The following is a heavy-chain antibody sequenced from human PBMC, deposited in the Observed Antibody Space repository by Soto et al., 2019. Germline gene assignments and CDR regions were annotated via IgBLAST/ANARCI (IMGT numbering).Heavy chain of an antibody. Sequence: SLKISCKGSGYSFTSYWIGWVRQMPGKGLEWMGIIYPGDSDTRYSPSFQGQVTISADKSISTAYLQWSSLKASDTAMYYCARIGIAVASAYYYYGMDVWGQGTTVTVSS. CDR2: IYPGDSDT. V-gene: IGHV5-51*01. CDR3: ARIGIAVASAYYYYGMDV. D-gene: IGHD6-19*01. J-gene: IGHJ6*02. CDR1: GYSFTSYW.